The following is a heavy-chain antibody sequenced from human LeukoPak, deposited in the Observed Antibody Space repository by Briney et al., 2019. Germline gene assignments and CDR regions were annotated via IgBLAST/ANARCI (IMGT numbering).Heavy chain of an antibody. J-gene: IGHJ4*02. CDR2: ISYDGSNK. D-gene: IGHD6-6*01. V-gene: IGHV3-30*03. CDR1: GFTFSSYG. CDR3: ASPPDSSSGNYFDY. Sequence: PGRSLRLSCAASGFTFSSYGMRWVRQAPGKGLEWVAVISYDGSNKYYADSAKGRFTISRDNSKNTLYLQMNSLRAEDTAVYYCASPPDSSSGNYFDYWGQGTLVTVSS.